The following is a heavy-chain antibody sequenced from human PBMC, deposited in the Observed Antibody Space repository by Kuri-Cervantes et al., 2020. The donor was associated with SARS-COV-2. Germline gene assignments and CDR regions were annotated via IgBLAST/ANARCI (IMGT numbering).Heavy chain of an antibody. CDR3: ARDNGYCSGGSCYSLARYYYYYGMDV. D-gene: IGHD2-15*01. Sequence: ASVKVSCKASGYTFISHYMHWVRQAPGQGLEWMGIINPSGGSTTYAQKFQGRVTMTRDTSTSTVYMELSSLRSEDTAVYYCARDNGYCSGGSCYSLARYYYYYGMDVWGQGTTVTVSS. CDR1: GYTFISHY. V-gene: IGHV1-46*01. J-gene: IGHJ6*02. CDR2: INPSGGST.